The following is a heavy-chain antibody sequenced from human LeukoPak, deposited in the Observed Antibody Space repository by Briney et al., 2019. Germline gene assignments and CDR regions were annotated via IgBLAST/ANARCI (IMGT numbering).Heavy chain of an antibody. CDR2: INPNNGGT. CDR3: ARDPGANYFDY. V-gene: IGHV1-2*02. D-gene: IGHD7-27*01. CDR1: GYIFTSYY. J-gene: IGHJ4*02. Sequence: ASVKVSCKASGYIFTSYYIHWVRRAPGHGLEWMGWINPNNGGTNYAQKFKGRVTMTRDTSISTAYMELNRLRSDDTAVYYCARDPGANYFDYWGQGTLVTVSS.